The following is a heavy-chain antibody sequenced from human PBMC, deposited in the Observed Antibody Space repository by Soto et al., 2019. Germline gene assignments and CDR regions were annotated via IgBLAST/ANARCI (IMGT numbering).Heavy chain of an antibody. J-gene: IGHJ6*03. Sequence: EVQLLESGGGLVQPGGSLRLSCAASGFTFSSYTMSWVRQAPGKGLEWVSAISDSGGSTYYADSVKGRFTISRDNSKHTLFLQVNSLRAEDTAVYDCAKGLGDYYYRDVWGKGTTVTVSS. CDR1: GFTFSSYT. CDR3: AKGLGDYYYRDV. CDR2: ISDSGGST. V-gene: IGHV3-23*01.